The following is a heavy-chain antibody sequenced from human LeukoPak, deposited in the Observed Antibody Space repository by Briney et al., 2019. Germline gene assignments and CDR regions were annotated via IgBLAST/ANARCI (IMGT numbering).Heavy chain of an antibody. CDR2: IWYDGSNK. V-gene: IGHV3-33*01. D-gene: IGHD5-18*01. CDR3: ARTTAMADFDY. J-gene: IGHJ4*02. CDR1: GFTFSSYG. Sequence: GRSLRLSCAASGFTFSSYGMHWVRQAPGKGLEWVAVIWYDGSNKYYADSVKGRFTISRDNSKNTLYLQMNSLRAEDTAVYYCARTTAMADFDYWGQGTLVTVSS.